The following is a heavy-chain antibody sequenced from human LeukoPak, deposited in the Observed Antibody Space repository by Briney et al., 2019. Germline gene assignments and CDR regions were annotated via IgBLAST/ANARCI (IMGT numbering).Heavy chain of an antibody. V-gene: IGHV4-30-2*01. CDR3: ARGPSYYDNLTGSYPTPERNFHIYWYFDL. Sequence: PSETLSLTCAVSGGSISSGGYSWSWIRQPPGKGLEWIGYIYHSGSTYYNPSLESRVTISVDRSKNQFSLKLSSVTAADTAVYYCARGPSYYDNLTGSYPTPERNFHIYWYFDLWGRGTLVTVSS. D-gene: IGHD3-9*01. J-gene: IGHJ2*01. CDR1: GGSISSGGYS. CDR2: IYHSGST.